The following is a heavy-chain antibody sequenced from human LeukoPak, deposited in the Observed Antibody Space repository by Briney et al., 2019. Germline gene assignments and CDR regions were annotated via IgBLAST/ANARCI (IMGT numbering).Heavy chain of an antibody. CDR2: FDPEDGET. J-gene: IGHJ6*02. CDR1: GYTLTELS. D-gene: IGHD5-12*01. V-gene: IGHV1-24*01. CDR3: ARVGRIVATRGGSGMDV. Sequence: ASVKVSCKVSGYTLTELSMHWVRQAPGKGLEWMGGFDPEDGETIYAQKFQGRVTMTEDTSTDTAYMELSSLRSEDTAVYYCARVGRIVATRGGSGMDVWGQGTTVTVSS.